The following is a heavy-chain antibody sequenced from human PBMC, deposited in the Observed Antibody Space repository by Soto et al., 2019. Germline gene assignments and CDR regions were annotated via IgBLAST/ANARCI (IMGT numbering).Heavy chain of an antibody. CDR3: ARRARPDFYYMDV. Sequence: EVQLAESGGGLAQPGGPLRLSCAASGFTLSGDAMDWVRQAPGKGLEYVSGISSNGVGTYYPNSVQGRFTISRDNSKNTVYLQMGSLRPEDMAVYYCARRARPDFYYMDVWGKGTTVTVSS. D-gene: IGHD6-6*01. J-gene: IGHJ6*03. V-gene: IGHV3-64*01. CDR1: GFTLSGDA. CDR2: ISSNGVGT.